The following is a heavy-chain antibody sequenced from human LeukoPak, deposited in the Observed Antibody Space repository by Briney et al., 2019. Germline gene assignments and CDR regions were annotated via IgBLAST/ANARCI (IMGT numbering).Heavy chain of an antibody. CDR3: AKDAEYSYGYGFDY. Sequence: PGGSLRLSCAASGFTFSSYGMHWVRQSPGKRLEWVAVVSYDGSNKYYTDSVKGRFTISRDNSKNTLYPQMNSLRAEDTAVYYCAKDAEYSYGYGFDYWGQGTLVTVSS. D-gene: IGHD5-18*01. J-gene: IGHJ4*02. CDR1: GFTFSSYG. V-gene: IGHV3-30*18. CDR2: VSYDGSNK.